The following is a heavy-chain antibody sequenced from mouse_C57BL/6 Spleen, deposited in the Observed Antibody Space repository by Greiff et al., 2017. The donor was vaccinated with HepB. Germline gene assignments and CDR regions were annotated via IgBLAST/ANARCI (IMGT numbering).Heavy chain of an antibody. CDR3: ARRGDGYYDAIDY. J-gene: IGHJ4*01. Sequence: QVQLKQPGAELVKPGASVKLSCKASGYTFTSYWMHWVKQRPGQGLEWIGMIHPNSGSTNYNEKFKSKATLTVDKSSSTAYMQLSSLTSEDSAVYYCARRGDGYYDAIDYWGQGTSVTVSS. V-gene: IGHV1-64*01. D-gene: IGHD2-3*01. CDR2: IHPNSGST. CDR1: GYTFTSYW.